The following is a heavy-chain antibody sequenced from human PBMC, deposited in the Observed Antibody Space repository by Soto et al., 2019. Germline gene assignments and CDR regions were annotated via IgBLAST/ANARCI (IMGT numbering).Heavy chain of an antibody. V-gene: IGHV1-18*01. Sequence: ASVKVSCKASGYTFTSYGISWVRQAPGQGLEWMGWISAYNGNTNYAQKLQGRVTMTTDTSTSTAYTELRSLRSDDTAVYYCARDRSGGSCEFDYWGQGTLVTVSS. D-gene: IGHD2-15*01. J-gene: IGHJ4*02. CDR2: ISAYNGNT. CDR3: ARDRSGGSCEFDY. CDR1: GYTFTSYG.